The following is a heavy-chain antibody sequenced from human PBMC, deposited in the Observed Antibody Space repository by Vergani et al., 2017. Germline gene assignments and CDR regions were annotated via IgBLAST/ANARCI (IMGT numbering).Heavy chain of an antibody. CDR2: ISAYNGNT. CDR3: ARDGLTAMVRMGYYYMDV. Sequence: QVQLVQSGAEVKKPGASVKVSCKASGYTFTSYGISWVRQAPGQGLEWMGWISAYNGNTNYAQKLQGRVTMTTGTSTSTAYMELRSLRSDDTAVYYCARDGLTAMVRMGYYYMDVWGKGTTVTVSS. CDR1: GYTFTSYG. J-gene: IGHJ6*03. D-gene: IGHD5-18*01. V-gene: IGHV1-18*01.